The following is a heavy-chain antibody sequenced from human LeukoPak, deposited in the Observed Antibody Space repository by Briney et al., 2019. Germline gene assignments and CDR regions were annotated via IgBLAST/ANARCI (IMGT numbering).Heavy chain of an antibody. J-gene: IGHJ5*02. Sequence: SETLSLTCAVYGGSFSGYYWSWIRQPPGKGLEWIGEINHSRSTNYNASLRSRVTITVDTSKNQFSLRLSSVTAADTAVYYCAPRGDIEHSYGYGKWFDPWGQGTRVTVSS. CDR1: GGSFSGYY. CDR3: APRGDIEHSYGYGKWFDP. D-gene: IGHD5-18*01. CDR2: INHSRST. V-gene: IGHV4-34*01.